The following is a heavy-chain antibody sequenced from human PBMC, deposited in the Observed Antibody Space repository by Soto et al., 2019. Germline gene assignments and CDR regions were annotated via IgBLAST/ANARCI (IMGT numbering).Heavy chain of an antibody. CDR3: ARDGKVSGSATHWFDP. CDR1: GGSISSSSYY. D-gene: IGHD1-26*01. J-gene: IGHJ5*02. CDR2: IFYSGST. Sequence: PSETLSLTCTVSGGSISSSSYYWGWIRQPPGKGLEWIGSIFYSGSTYYNPSLRSRVTISVDTSKNQFSLELSSVTAADTAVYYCARDGKVSGSATHWFDPWGQGTLVTVSS. V-gene: IGHV4-39*07.